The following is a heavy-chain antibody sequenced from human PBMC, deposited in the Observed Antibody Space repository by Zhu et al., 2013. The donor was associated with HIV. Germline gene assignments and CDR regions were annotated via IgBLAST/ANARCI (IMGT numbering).Heavy chain of an antibody. CDR2: INPGGGST. CDR3: AAVWNYDWFDP. Sequence: QVQLVQSGAEVKKPGASVKIYCRTSGNSFTNYHIHWVRQAPGQGLEWMARINPGGGSTINTEKFQDRLTLTRDTSTTTAYMELKSLRSGDTAIYYCAAVWNYDWFDPWGQGTLIIVSS. D-gene: IGHD3-16*01. CDR1: GNSFTNYH. V-gene: IGHV1-46*01. J-gene: IGHJ5*02.